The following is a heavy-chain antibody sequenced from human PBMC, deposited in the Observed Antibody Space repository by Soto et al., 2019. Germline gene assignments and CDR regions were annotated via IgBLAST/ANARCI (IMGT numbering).Heavy chain of an antibody. Sequence: PGGSLRLSCAASGFTFSSYAMSWVRQAPGKGLEWVSAISGSGGSTYYADSVKGRFTISRDNSKNTLYLQMNSLRAEDTAVYYCAKDLGSSNYYDRSGLRGIAFDIWGQGTMVTVSS. D-gene: IGHD3-22*01. CDR1: GFTFSSYA. CDR3: AKDLGSSNYYDRSGLRGIAFDI. J-gene: IGHJ3*02. CDR2: ISGSGGST. V-gene: IGHV3-23*01.